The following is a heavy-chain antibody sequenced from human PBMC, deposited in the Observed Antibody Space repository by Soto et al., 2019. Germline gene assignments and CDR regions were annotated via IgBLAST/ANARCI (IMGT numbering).Heavy chain of an antibody. CDR2: IIPIFGTA. CDR3: ARGIVVVPAAINWFDP. CDR1: GGTFSSYA. D-gene: IGHD2-2*01. J-gene: IGHJ5*02. Sequence: QVQLVQSGAEVKKPGSSVKVSCKASGGTFSSYAISWVRQAPGQGLEWMGGIIPIFGTANYAPKFQGRVTITADESTSTAYMELSSLRSEDTAVYYCARGIVVVPAAINWFDPWGQGTLVTVSS. V-gene: IGHV1-69*01.